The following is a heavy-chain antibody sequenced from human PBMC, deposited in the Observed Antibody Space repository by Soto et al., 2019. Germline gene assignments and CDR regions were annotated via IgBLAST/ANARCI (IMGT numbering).Heavy chain of an antibody. CDR3: ASIRFLEWLPFDP. CDR2: ISGSGGST. CDR1: ELTFSSYA. D-gene: IGHD3-3*01. V-gene: IGHV3-23*01. Sequence: WGTLRISCAASELTFSSYATSWVRQAPGKGLEWVSAISGSGGSTYYAVSVKGRFTISRDNSKNTLYLQMNSLRAEDTAVYYCASIRFLEWLPFDPWGQGTLVTVSS. J-gene: IGHJ5*02.